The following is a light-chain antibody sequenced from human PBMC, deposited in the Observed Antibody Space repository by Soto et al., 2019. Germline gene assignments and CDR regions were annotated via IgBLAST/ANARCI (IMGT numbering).Light chain of an antibody. J-gene: IGKJ1*01. CDR3: QKYDSAPNT. Sequence: DIQMTQSPSSLSASVGDRVIITCRASQGISYYLAWYQQKPGKVPKLLIYAASTWQSGVPSRFSGSGSGTDFTLTISGLQPEDVATYYCQKYDSAPNTFGQGTKVEIK. V-gene: IGKV1-27*01. CDR2: AAS. CDR1: QGISYY.